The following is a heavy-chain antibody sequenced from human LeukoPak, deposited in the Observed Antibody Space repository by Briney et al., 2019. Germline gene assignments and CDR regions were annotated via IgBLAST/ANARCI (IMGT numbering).Heavy chain of an antibody. CDR2: INHSGST. CDR1: GGSFSGYY. J-gene: IGHJ6*02. Sequence: PSETLSLTCAVYGGSFSGYYWSWIRQPPGKGLEWIGEINHSGSTNYNPSLTSRVTISVDTSKNQFSLKLSSVTAADTAVYYCARVYRGGSGWYVGYYYGMDVWGQGTTVTVSS. D-gene: IGHD6-19*01. CDR3: ARVYRGGSGWYVGYYYGMDV. V-gene: IGHV4-34*01.